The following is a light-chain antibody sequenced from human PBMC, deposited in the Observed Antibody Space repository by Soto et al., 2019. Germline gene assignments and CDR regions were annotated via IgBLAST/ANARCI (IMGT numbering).Light chain of an antibody. CDR3: SSYAGSNIL. J-gene: IGLJ2*01. CDR1: SRDVGGYNY. Sequence: QSVLTQPPSASGSPGQSVTISCTGTSRDVGGYNYVSWYQQHPGKAPKLMIYEVSKRPSGVPDRFSGSKSGNTASLTVSGLQAEDEADYYCSSYAGSNILFGGGTKLTVL. CDR2: EVS. V-gene: IGLV2-8*01.